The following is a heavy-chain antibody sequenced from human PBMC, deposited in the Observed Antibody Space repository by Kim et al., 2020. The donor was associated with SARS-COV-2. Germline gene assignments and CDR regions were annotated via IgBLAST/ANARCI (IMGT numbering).Heavy chain of an antibody. CDR3: AKESGSGSYYAWTYYYYGMDV. J-gene: IGHJ6*02. CDR1: GFTFSSYG. Sequence: GGSLRLSCAASGFTFSSYGMHWVRQAPGKGLEWVAVISYDGSNKYYADSVKGRFTISRYNSKNTLYLQMNSLRAEDTAVCYCAKESGSGSYYAWTYYYYGMDVWGQGTTVTVSS. CDR2: ISYDGSNK. V-gene: IGHV3-30*18. D-gene: IGHD3-10*01.